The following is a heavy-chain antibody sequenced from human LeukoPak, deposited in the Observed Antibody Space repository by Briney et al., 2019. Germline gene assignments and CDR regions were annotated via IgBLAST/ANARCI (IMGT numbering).Heavy chain of an antibody. V-gene: IGHV3-9*01. D-gene: IGHD3-3*01. CDR3: AKDEDYDFWSGYYTFDY. CDR2: ISWNSGSI. J-gene: IGHJ4*02. CDR1: GFTFDDYA. Sequence: GGSLRLSCAASGFTFDDYAMHWVGQAPGKGLEGVSGISWNSGSIDYADSVKGRFTISRDNANHSLYLQMNSLRAEDTALYYCAKDEDYDFWSGYYTFDYWGQGTLVTVSS.